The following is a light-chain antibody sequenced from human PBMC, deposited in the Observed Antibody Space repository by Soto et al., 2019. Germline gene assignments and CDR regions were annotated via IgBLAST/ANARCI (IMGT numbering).Light chain of an antibody. CDR2: GAS. CDR3: QQYTKCPSGT. CDR1: QSVTTN. J-gene: IGKJ5*01. Sequence: EIVMTQSPAALSVSPGERDTLSCRASQSVTTNLAWYQQKPGQAPRLLIYGASTRATGIPARFSGSGSRTEFTLTISSLQSEDVAVYYCQQYTKCPSGTFGQGTRLE. V-gene: IGKV3-15*01.